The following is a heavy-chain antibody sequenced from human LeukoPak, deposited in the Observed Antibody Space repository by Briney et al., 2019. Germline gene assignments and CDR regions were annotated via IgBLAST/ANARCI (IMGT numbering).Heavy chain of an antibody. Sequence: ASVKVSCKASGYTFTSYGINWVRQAPGQGLEWMGWISAYNGNANYAQKLQGRVTMTTDTSTSTAYMELRSLRSDDTAVYYCARDLMRSGSSGYYYVGYWGQGTLVTVSS. CDR3: ARDLMRSGSSGYYYVGY. CDR2: ISAYNGNA. CDR1: GYTFTSYG. V-gene: IGHV1-18*01. J-gene: IGHJ4*02. D-gene: IGHD3-22*01.